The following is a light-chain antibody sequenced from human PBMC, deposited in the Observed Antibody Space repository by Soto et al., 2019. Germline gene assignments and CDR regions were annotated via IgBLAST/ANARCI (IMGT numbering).Light chain of an antibody. Sequence: IQLTQSPSSLSASVGDRVTITCRASQGISSYLAWYQQKPGKATKLLIYAASTLQSGVPSRLSGSGSGTDFTLTISSLQPEDFATYYCQQLNSYPPTFGQGTKVDIX. CDR1: QGISSY. J-gene: IGKJ1*01. CDR3: QQLNSYPPT. V-gene: IGKV1-9*01. CDR2: AAS.